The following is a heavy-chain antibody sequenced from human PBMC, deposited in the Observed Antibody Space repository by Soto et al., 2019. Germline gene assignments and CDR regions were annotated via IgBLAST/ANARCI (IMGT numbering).Heavy chain of an antibody. CDR1: GFIFSSYW. D-gene: IGHD1-26*01. CDR2: INSDGSRT. V-gene: IGHV3-74*01. Sequence: EVQLVESGGGLAQPGGSLRLSCAASGFIFSSYWMHWVRQAPGKGLVWVSRINSDGSRTSYADSVKGRFTISRDNAKNTLNLQMNSLRAEDTAVYYCARVSVGAYYFDDWGQGILVTVSS. J-gene: IGHJ4*02. CDR3: ARVSVGAYYFDD.